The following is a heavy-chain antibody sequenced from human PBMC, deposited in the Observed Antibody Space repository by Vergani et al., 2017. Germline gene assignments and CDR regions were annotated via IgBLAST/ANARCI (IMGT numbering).Heavy chain of an antibody. CDR3: ATKSXGTPGCQIGYFRE. J-gene: IGHJ1*01. D-gene: IGHD1-1*01. Sequence: LQLVESGGGVVQPGRSLGLSCVVSGFTSSYYGMHWVRQAPGKGLEWVAVISYDGTQKYYADSVKGRFTISRDNSKSTLYLQMNSLRTEDTAVYYCATKSXGTPGCQIGYFREWGQGTLVTVSS. CDR2: ISYDGTQK. CDR1: GFTSSYYG. V-gene: IGHV3-30*03.